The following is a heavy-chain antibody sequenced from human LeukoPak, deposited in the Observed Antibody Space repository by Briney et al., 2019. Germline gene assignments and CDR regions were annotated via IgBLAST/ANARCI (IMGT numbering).Heavy chain of an antibody. J-gene: IGHJ6*03. CDR1: GYTLTELS. CDR3: ARMYSSSWTYYYYYYMDV. D-gene: IGHD6-13*01. V-gene: IGHV1-18*01. Sequence: ASVKVSCKVSGYTLTELSMHWVRQAPGKGLEWMGWISAYNGNTNYAQKLQGRVTMTTDTSTSTAYMELRSLRSDDTAVYYCARMYSSSWTYYYYYYMDVWGKGTTVTVSS. CDR2: ISAYNGNT.